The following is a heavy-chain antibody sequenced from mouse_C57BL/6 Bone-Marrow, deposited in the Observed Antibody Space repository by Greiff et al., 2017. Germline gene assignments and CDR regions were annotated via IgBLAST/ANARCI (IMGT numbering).Heavy chain of an antibody. CDR1: GFSLSTFGMG. CDR2: IWWDDDK. J-gene: IGHJ4*01. V-gene: IGHV8-8*01. CDR3: ARIGIRRVVAGAMDY. D-gene: IGHD1-1*01. Sequence: QVTLKVSGPGILQPSQTLSLTCSFSGFSLSTFGMGVGWIRQPSGQGLEWLAHIWWDDDKYYNPALKSRLTISKDTSKNQVFLQIANVDTADTATYSCARIGIRRVVAGAMDYWGQGTSVTGSS.